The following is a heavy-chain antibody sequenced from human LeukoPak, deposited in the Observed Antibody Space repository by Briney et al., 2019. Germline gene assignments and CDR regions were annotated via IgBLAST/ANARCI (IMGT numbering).Heavy chain of an antibody. CDR2: IYYSGST. D-gene: IGHD3-16*01. J-gene: IGHJ6*02. V-gene: IGHV4-30-4*01. CDR1: GGSISSGDYY. CDR3: ARDRLETGYYYYGMDV. Sequence: PSETLSLTCTVSGGSISSGDYYWSWIRQPPGKGLEWIGYIYYSGSTYYNPSLKSRVTISVDTSKNQFSLKLSSVTAADTAVYYCARDRLETGYYYYGMDVWGQGTTVTVSS.